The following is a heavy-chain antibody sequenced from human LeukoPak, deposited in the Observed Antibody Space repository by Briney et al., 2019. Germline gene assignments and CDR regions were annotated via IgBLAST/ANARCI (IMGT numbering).Heavy chain of an antibody. V-gene: IGHV3-74*01. CDR3: ARLSGSYTFDY. J-gene: IGHJ4*02. D-gene: IGHD1-26*01. CDR2: INSDGSST. CDR1: GFTFSSYW. Sequence: GGSLRLSCAASGFTFSSYWMHWVRQVPGKGLVWVSRINSDGSSTSYADSVKGRFTISRDNAKNTLYLQMNSLRVEDTAVYYCARLSGSYTFDYWGQGTLVTVSS.